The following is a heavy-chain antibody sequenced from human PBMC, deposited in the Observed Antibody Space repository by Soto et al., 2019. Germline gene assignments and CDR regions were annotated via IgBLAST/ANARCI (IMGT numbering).Heavy chain of an antibody. V-gene: IGHV3-7*03. CDR1: GFTFSSYW. CDR3: ARDGVQLWNAHDY. J-gene: IGHJ4*02. Sequence: GGSLRLSCAASGFTFSSYWMSWVRQAPGKGLEWVANIKQDGSEKYYVDSVKGRFTISRDNAKNSLYLQMNSLRAEDTAVYYCARDGVQLWNAHDYWGQGTLVTVSS. CDR2: IKQDGSEK. D-gene: IGHD5-18*01.